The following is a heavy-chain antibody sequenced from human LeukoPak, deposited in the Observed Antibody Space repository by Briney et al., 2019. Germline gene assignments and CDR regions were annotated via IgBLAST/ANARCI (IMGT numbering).Heavy chain of an antibody. Sequence: GGSLRLSCAPSGFTLSSYWMHWVRQAPGKGVVWVSRINSDGSSPRSADSVKGRFTISRDNAKNTLYLEMNSLRAEATAVYYCARDRSGGGKDCSGGSCYSRYYYYMDVWGKGTTVTVSS. CDR1: GFTLSSYW. CDR3: ARDRSGGGKDCSGGSCYSRYYYYMDV. D-gene: IGHD2-15*01. V-gene: IGHV3-74*01. J-gene: IGHJ6*03. CDR2: INSDGSSP.